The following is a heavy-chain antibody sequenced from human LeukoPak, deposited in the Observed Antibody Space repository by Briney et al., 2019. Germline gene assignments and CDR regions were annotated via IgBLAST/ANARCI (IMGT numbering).Heavy chain of an antibody. J-gene: IGHJ6*02. CDR1: GGSFSGYY. D-gene: IGHD1-26*01. CDR2: INHSGST. Sequence: PSETLSLTCAVYGGSFSGYYWSWIRQPPEKGLEWIGEINHSGSTNYNPPLKSRVTISVDTSNNQFSLKLTSVTAADTAVYYCARAEVGATTRYYYYGMDVWGQGTTVTVSS. CDR3: ARAEVGATTRYYYYGMDV. V-gene: IGHV4-34*01.